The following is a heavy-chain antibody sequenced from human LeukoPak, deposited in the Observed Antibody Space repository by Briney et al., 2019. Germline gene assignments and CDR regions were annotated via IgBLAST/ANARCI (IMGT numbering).Heavy chain of an antibody. CDR3: ASRPYDNSGYYYV. CDR1: GFTFSSYW. Sequence: GGSLRISCAASGFTFSSYWMSWVRQAPGKGLEWVSSISGSSSYIYYADSVKGRFTISRDNAKNSLFLQMSSLRAEDTAVYYCASRPYDNSGYYYVWGQGTLVTVSS. V-gene: IGHV3-21*01. J-gene: IGHJ4*02. D-gene: IGHD3-22*01. CDR2: ISGSSSYI.